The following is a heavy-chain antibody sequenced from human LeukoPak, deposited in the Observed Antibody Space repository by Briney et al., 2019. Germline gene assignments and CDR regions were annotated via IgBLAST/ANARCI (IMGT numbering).Heavy chain of an antibody. CDR2: INAGNGDT. J-gene: IGHJ4*02. V-gene: IGHV1-3*03. CDR3: ARDPLQYHDLLTGSQPQYYFDF. Sequence: RASVKVSCTASGYTFTNYAIHWVRQAPGQRLEWMGWINAGNGDTKYSQEFQGRVTITRDTSANTAYMQLSSLRSEDMAVYYCARDPLQYHDLLTGSQPQYYFDFWGQGTLVTVSS. D-gene: IGHD3-9*01. CDR1: GYTFTNYA.